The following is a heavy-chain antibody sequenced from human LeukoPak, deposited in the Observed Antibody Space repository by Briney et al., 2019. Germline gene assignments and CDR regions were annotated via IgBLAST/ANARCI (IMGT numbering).Heavy chain of an antibody. CDR3: AKLPDWASDFDY. Sequence: PGGSLRLSCAASGFTFSSYAMSWVRQAPGKGLEWVSAISGSGGSTYYADSVKGRFTISRDNSKNTLYLQMNRLRAEDTAVYYCAKLPDWASDFDYWGQGTLVTVSS. J-gene: IGHJ4*02. D-gene: IGHD3-9*01. V-gene: IGHV3-23*01. CDR2: ISGSGGST. CDR1: GFTFSSYA.